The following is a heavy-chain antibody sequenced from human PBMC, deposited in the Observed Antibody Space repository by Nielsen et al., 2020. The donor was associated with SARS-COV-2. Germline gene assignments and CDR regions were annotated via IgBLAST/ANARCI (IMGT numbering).Heavy chain of an antibody. CDR1: GFTFDDYA. CDR3: AKVGGDYVRDAFDI. D-gene: IGHD2-21*02. V-gene: IGHV3-9*01. J-gene: IGHJ3*02. Sequence: SLKISCAASGFTFDDYAMHWVRQAPGKGLEWVSGISWNSGSIGYADSVKGRFTTSRDNAKNSLYLQMNSLRAEDTALYYCAKVGGDYVRDAFDIWGQGTMVTVSS. CDR2: ISWNSGSI.